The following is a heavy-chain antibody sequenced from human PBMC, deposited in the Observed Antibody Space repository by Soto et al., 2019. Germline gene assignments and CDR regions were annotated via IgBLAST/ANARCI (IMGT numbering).Heavy chain of an antibody. CDR1: GYTFTNYY. J-gene: IGHJ4*02. D-gene: IGHD3-10*01. CDR2: INPSGGST. Sequence: ASVKGSCQASGYTFTNYYMHWVRQAPGQRLEGVGIINPSGGSTSYAQKFQGRVTMTRDTSTSTVYMELSSLRSEDTAVYYCARDHPYYYDSGSYLYPPYYFDYWGQGTLVTVSS. V-gene: IGHV1-46*03. CDR3: ARDHPYYYDSGSYLYPPYYFDY.